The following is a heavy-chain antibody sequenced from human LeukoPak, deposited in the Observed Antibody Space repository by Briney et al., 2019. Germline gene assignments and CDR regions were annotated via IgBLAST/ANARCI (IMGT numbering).Heavy chain of an antibody. V-gene: IGHV4-30-4*01. Sequence: SQTLSLTCTVSGGSISSGDYYWSWIRQPPGKGLEWIGYIYYSGSTYHNPSLKSRVTISVDTSKNQFSLKLSSVTAADTAVYYCASRPFYDSSGYYSDYWGQGTLVTVSS. CDR3: ASRPFYDSSGYYSDY. CDR1: GGSISSGDYY. J-gene: IGHJ4*02. CDR2: IYYSGST. D-gene: IGHD3-22*01.